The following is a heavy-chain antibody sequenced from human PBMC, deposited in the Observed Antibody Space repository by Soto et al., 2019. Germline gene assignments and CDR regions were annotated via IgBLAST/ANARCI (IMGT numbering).Heavy chain of an antibody. CDR2: AYYSSKWYN. J-gene: IGHJ4*02. Sequence: SRTLSLTCAISGDSVSSNSAAWNWIRQTPSRGLQWRGRAYYSSKWYNHHSTSWKRRITANPETSKNAFSLQLNSVTPEDTAVYYCARSGPAGYIDYWGQGTPVTVSS. V-gene: IGHV6-1*01. CDR1: GDSVSSNSAA. CDR3: ARSGPAGYIDY. D-gene: IGHD3-9*01.